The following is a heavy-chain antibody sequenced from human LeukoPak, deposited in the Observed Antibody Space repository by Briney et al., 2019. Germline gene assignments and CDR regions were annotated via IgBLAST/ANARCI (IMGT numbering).Heavy chain of an antibody. V-gene: IGHV3-30*02. CDR3: AKAGLAYGSGSYQDYYYYYYMDV. J-gene: IGHJ6*03. CDR1: GFTFSSYE. D-gene: IGHD3-10*01. CDR2: IRYDGSNK. Sequence: PGGSLRLSCAASGFTFSSYEMNWVRQAPGKGLEWVAFIRYDGSNKYYADSVKGRFTISRDNSKNTLYLQMNSLRAEDTAVYYCAKAGLAYGSGSYQDYYYYYYMDVWGKGTTVTISS.